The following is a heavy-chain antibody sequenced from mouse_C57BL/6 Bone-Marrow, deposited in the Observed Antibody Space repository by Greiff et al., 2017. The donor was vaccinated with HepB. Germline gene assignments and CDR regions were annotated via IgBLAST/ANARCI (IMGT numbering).Heavy chain of an antibody. CDR1: GYTFTSYW. CDR3: ARFTTVVATMYYFDY. V-gene: IGHV1-72*01. CDR2: IDPNSGGT. Sequence: QVQLKQSGAELVKPGASVKLSCKASGYTFTSYWMHWVKQRPGRGLEWIGRIDPNSGGTKYNEKFKSKATLTVDKPSSTAYMQLSSLTSEDSAVYYCARFTTVVATMYYFDYWGQGTTLTVSS. D-gene: IGHD1-1*01. J-gene: IGHJ2*01.